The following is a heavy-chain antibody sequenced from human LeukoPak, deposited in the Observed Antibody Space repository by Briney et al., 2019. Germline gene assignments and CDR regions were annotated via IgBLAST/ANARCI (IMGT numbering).Heavy chain of an antibody. Sequence: GGSLRLSCAASGFTFTTYTMNWVRQAPGKGLEWVSSISSSSTYIYYADSVKGRFTISRDISKSTVSLQMNSLRAEDTAEYYCAKLFGGGILPAAVHAWGQGTLVTVSS. J-gene: IGHJ5*02. CDR3: AKLFGGGILPAAVHA. D-gene: IGHD2-2*01. V-gene: IGHV3-21*04. CDR1: GFTFTTYT. CDR2: ISSSSTYI.